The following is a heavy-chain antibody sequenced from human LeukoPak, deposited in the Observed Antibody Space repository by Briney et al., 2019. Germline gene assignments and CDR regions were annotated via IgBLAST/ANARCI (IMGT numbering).Heavy chain of an antibody. CDR3: ARDASLVVTSTWFDP. CDR2: IIPSGGTT. CDR1: GFTFTSSA. V-gene: IGHV1-46*01. D-gene: IGHD4-23*01. Sequence: ASVKVSCKASGFTFTSSAVHWVRQAPGEGLEWMGTIIPSGGTTSYAQKFQGRVTMTRDTSTSTVYMELSSLRSEDTAVYYCARDASLVVTSTWFDPWGQGTLVTVSS. J-gene: IGHJ5*02.